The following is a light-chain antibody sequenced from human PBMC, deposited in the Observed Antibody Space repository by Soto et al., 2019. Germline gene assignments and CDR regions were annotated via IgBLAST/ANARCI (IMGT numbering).Light chain of an antibody. Sequence: EIVMTQSPATLSVSPGERATLSCRATQSVSSNLAWYQQKPGQAHRLLIYGASTRATGIPARFSGSGYGTEFTLSISSLQSQDFAVYYCQQYNNWPPYTCGQGTKLEIK. CDR2: GAS. J-gene: IGKJ2*01. CDR1: QSVSSN. CDR3: QQYNNWPPYT. V-gene: IGKV3-15*01.